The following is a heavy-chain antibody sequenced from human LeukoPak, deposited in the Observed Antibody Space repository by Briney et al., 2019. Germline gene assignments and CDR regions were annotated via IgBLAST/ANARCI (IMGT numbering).Heavy chain of an antibody. CDR2: IYYSGST. J-gene: IGHJ6*03. V-gene: IGHV4-59*01. CDR1: GGSISSYY. CDR3: ARGGPPGYYYDYYMDV. Sequence: SETLSLTCTVSGGSISSYYWSWIRQTPGKGLEWIGNIYYSGSTNFNPSLKSRATISVDTSKNQFSLKMSSVTAADTAVYFCARGGPPGYYYDYYMDVWGKGTTVTISS.